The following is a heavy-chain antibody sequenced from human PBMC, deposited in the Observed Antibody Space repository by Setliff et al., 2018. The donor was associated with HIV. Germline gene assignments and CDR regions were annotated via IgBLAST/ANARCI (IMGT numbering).Heavy chain of an antibody. V-gene: IGHV4-39*07. Sequence: SETLSLTCIVSRGSISSTSHYWGWVRQSPGRRLEWIGSIYYSGRTYYNPSLKSRVTMSVDTSTNQFSLYLTSVTAADTAVYVCAGEIAPAARLPNVGGPPPPGYYHYMDVWGKGTTVTVSS. CDR3: AGEIAPAARLPNVGGPPPPGYYHYMDV. CDR1: RGSISSTSHY. CDR2: IYYSGRT. D-gene: IGHD2-8*01. J-gene: IGHJ6*03.